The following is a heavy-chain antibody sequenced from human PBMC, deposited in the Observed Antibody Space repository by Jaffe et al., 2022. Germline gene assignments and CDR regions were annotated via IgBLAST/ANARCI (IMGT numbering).Heavy chain of an antibody. D-gene: IGHD3-10*01. Sequence: QVQLVESGGGVVQPGGSLRLSCAASGFTFSSYGMHWVRQAPGKGLEWVAFIRYDGSNKYYADSVKGRFTISRDNSKNTLYLQMNSLRAEDTAVYYCAKDLSSGSYYGYYFDYWGQGTLVTVSS. CDR1: GFTFSSYG. CDR2: IRYDGSNK. CDR3: AKDLSSGSYYGYYFDY. V-gene: IGHV3-30*02. J-gene: IGHJ4*02.